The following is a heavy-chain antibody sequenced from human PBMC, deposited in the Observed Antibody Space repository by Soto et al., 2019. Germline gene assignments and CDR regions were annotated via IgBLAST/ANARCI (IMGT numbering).Heavy chain of an antibody. CDR2: INSDGSST. J-gene: IGHJ4*02. D-gene: IGHD3-22*01. V-gene: IGHV3-74*01. CDR3: ASWVYYYDSSGYYDLDY. Sequence: EVQLVESGGGLVQPGGSLRLSGAASGFPFISYWLHWVGQAPGKGLGWVSRINSDGSSTSYADSVKGRFTISRDNAKNTLYLQMNSLRAEDTAVYYCASWVYYYDSSGYYDLDYWGQGTLVTVSS. CDR1: GFPFISYW.